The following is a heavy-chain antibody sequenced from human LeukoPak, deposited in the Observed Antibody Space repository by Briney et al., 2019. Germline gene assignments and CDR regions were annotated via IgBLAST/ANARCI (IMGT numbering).Heavy chain of an antibody. V-gene: IGHV1-2*02. Sequence: ASVKVSCKASGYTFSDFYIHWVRQAPGQGLEYVGWITPKSGDTYSPQRFQGRVTMTRDASISTAYMELSSLRSDDTAVYFCARVRLVDERAWAYWGQGTLVTASS. CDR2: ITPKSGDT. D-gene: IGHD1-1*01. CDR3: ARVRLVDERAWAY. J-gene: IGHJ4*02. CDR1: GYTFSDFY.